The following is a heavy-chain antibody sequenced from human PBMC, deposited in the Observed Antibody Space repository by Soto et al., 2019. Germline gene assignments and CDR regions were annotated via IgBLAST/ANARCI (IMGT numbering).Heavy chain of an antibody. CDR1: GFTFGDYA. D-gene: IGHD6-13*01. CDR2: IRSKAYGGTT. J-gene: IGHJ6*02. CDR3: TRDPTTLYSSSWYVSYYYGMDV. Sequence: PGGSLRLSCTASGFTFGDYAMSWVRQAPGKGLEWVGFIRSKAYGGTTEYAASVKGRFTISRDDSKSIAYLQMNSLKTEDTAVYYCTRDPTTLYSSSWYVSYYYGMDVWGQGTTVTVSS. V-gene: IGHV3-49*04.